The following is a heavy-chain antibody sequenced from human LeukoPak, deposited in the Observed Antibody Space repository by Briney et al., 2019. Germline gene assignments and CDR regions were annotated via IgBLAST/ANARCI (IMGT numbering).Heavy chain of an antibody. J-gene: IGHJ4*02. CDR2: ISSSSSTI. CDR1: GFTFSSYS. Sequence: PGGSLRLSCAASGFTFSSYSMNWVRQAPGKGLEWVSYISSSSSTIYYADSVKGRFTISRDNAKNSLYLQMNSLRAEDTAVYYCARDLYYDILTYFDYWGQGTLVTVSS. V-gene: IGHV3-48*01. D-gene: IGHD3-9*01. CDR3: ARDLYYDILTYFDY.